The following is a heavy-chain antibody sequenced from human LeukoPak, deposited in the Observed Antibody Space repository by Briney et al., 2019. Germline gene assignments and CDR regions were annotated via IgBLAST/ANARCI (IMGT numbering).Heavy chain of an antibody. CDR1: GYTFTSYA. CDR2: INTNTVNP. V-gene: IGHV7-4-1*02. J-gene: IGHJ5*02. Sequence: ASVKVSCKASGYTFTSYAMNWVRQAPGQGLEWLVWINTNTVNPTYAQGFTGRFVFSLDTSVSTAYLQISSLKAEDTAVYYCARETEPYCSSTSCYGEGRFDPWGQGTLVTVSS. D-gene: IGHD2-2*01. CDR3: ARETEPYCSSTSCYGEGRFDP.